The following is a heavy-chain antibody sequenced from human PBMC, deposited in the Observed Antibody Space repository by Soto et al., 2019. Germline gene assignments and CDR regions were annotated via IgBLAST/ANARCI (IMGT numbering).Heavy chain of an antibody. D-gene: IGHD6-19*01. Sequence: EVQLVESGGGVVRPGGSLRLSCAASGFTFDDYGMSWVRQAPGKGLEWVSGLIWNGGSTCYADSVKGRFTISSDNAKNARYLQMSSLRAEGTALYYVPLLYSRGWYGPGRCWGQGTRVNVSS. CDR1: GFTFDDYG. V-gene: IGHV3-20*04. J-gene: IGHJ4*02. CDR2: LIWNGGST. CDR3: PLLYSRGWYGPGRC.